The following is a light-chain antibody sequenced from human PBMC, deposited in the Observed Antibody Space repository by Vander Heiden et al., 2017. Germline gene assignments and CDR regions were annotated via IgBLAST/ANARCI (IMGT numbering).Light chain of an antibody. J-gene: IGKJ2*01. Sequence: VLTQSPGSLPLSPGERATLSCRASQSVSSSYLAWYQQKPGQAPRLLIYGASSRATGIPDRFSGSGSGTDFTLTISRLEPEDFAVYYCQQYGSSPMYTFGQGTKLEIK. CDR2: GAS. V-gene: IGKV3-20*01. CDR3: QQYGSSPMYT. CDR1: QSVSSSY.